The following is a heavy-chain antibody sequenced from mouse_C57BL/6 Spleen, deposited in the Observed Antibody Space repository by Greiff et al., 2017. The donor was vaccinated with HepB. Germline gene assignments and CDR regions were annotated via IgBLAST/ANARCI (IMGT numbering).Heavy chain of an antibody. V-gene: IGHV1-12*01. Sequence: LQQSGAELVRPGASVKMSCKASGYTFTSYNMHWVKQTPRQGLEWIGAIYPGNGDTSYNQKFKGKATLTVDKSSSTAYMQLSSLTSEDSAVYFCARGSRNSNYGYFDVWGTGTTVTVSS. D-gene: IGHD2-5*01. CDR2: IYPGNGDT. CDR3: ARGSRNSNYGYFDV. CDR1: GYTFTSYN. J-gene: IGHJ1*03.